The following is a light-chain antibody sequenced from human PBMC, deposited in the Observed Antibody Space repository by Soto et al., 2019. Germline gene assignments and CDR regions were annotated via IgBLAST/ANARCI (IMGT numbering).Light chain of an antibody. Sequence: EIVMTQSPGTLSVSPGERATLSCRASQNIRSNLAWYQQKPGQAPRLLIYGASTRATGVPARFSGSGSGTEFTLTISSLQSEDFAVYYCQQYNNWPRTFGQGTKVDIK. V-gene: IGKV3-15*01. CDR3: QQYNNWPRT. CDR2: GAS. CDR1: QNIRSN. J-gene: IGKJ1*01.